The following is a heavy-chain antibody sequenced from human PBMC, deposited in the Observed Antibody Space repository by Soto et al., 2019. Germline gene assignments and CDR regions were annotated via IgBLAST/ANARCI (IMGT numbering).Heavy chain of an antibody. CDR2: IIPIFGTA. CDR3: ARRGNVVVPAATRSLYHYYGMDV. V-gene: IGHV1-69*13. D-gene: IGHD2-2*01. J-gene: IGHJ6*02. CDR1: GGTFSSYA. Sequence: GSSVKVSCKASGGTFSSYAISWVRQAPGQGLEWMGGIIPIFGTANYAQKFQGRVTITADESTSTAYMELSSLRSEDTAVYYCARRGNVVVPAATRSLYHYYGMDVWGQGSTVIVSS.